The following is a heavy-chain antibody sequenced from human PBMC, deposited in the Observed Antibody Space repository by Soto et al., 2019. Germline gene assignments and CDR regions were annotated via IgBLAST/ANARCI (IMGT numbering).Heavy chain of an antibody. V-gene: IGHV1-58*01. CDR2: IVVGSGNT. CDR3: YSENIVVVPAAIPWFDP. J-gene: IGHJ5*02. D-gene: IGHD2-2*01. CDR1: GFTFTSSA. Sequence: ASVKVSCKASGFTFTSSAVQWVRQARGQRLEWIGWIVVGSGNTNYAQKFQERVTITRDMSTSTAYMELSSLRSEDTAVYYCYSENIVVVPAAIPWFDPWGQGTLVTVSS.